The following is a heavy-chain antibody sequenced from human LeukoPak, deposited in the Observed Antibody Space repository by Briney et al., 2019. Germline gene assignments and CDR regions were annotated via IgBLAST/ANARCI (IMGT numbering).Heavy chain of an antibody. Sequence: SETLSLICTVSGGSISSSSYYWGWIRQPPAKGLGWIGNIHYSGSTYYNPSLKSRVTISVDTSKNQFSLKLSSVTAADTAVYYCARRNVVVPAAMARAFDIWGQGTMVTVSS. CDR2: IHYSGST. D-gene: IGHD2-2*01. J-gene: IGHJ3*02. CDR3: ARRNVVVPAAMARAFDI. V-gene: IGHV4-39*01. CDR1: GGSISSSSYY.